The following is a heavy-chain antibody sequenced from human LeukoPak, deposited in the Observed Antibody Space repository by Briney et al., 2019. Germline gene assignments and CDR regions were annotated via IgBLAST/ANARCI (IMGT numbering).Heavy chain of an antibody. J-gene: IGHJ5*02. CDR1: GGTFSSYA. CDR3: ARWWVAAAGTGGNWFDP. V-gene: IGHV1-69*10. CDR2: IIPLLGIA. Sequence: ASVKVSCTASGGTFSSYAISWVRQAPGQGLEWMGRIIPLLGIANYAQKFQGRVTITADKSTSTAYMELSSLRSEDTAVYYCARWWVAAAGTGGNWFDPWGQGTLVTVSS. D-gene: IGHD6-13*01.